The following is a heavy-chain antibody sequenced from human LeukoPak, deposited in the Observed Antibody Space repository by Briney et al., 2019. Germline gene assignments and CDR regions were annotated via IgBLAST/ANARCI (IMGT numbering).Heavy chain of an antibody. CDR1: GYTFNNYG. Sequence: ASVKVSCKTSGYTFNNYGINWVRQAPGQGLEWVGGISGYNGNTNYAQKFQGRITMTIDTPTSTGYMEMRRLKSNATAVVYCAGYGGGNTWYARFRMDDWGRGTTVTVSS. J-gene: IGHJ6*02. CDR3: AGYGGGNTWYARFRMDD. V-gene: IGHV1-18*01. D-gene: IGHD4-23*01. CDR2: ISGYNGNT.